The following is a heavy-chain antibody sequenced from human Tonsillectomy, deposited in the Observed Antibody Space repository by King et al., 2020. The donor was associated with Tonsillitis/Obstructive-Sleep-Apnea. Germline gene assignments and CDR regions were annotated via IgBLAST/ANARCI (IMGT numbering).Heavy chain of an antibody. CDR1: GGSISSYY. Sequence: QLQESGPGLVKPSETLSLTCTVSGGSISSYYWSWIRQPPGKGLEWIWYVYFSGSTNHNPSLKSRVTISVDTSKNQFSLKLSSVTAADTAVYYCARDMVLEAGGDAFDIWGQGTMVTVSS. D-gene: IGHD3-10*01. CDR2: VYFSGST. J-gene: IGHJ3*02. CDR3: ARDMVLEAGGDAFDI. V-gene: IGHV4-59*01.